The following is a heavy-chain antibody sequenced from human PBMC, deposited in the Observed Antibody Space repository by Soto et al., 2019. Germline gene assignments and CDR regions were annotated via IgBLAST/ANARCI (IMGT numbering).Heavy chain of an antibody. V-gene: IGHV1-3*01. CDR3: ASSTGYAGDYDAFDI. CDR1: GYTFTSYA. CDR2: INAGNGNT. J-gene: IGHJ3*02. D-gene: IGHD5-12*01. Sequence: QVQLVQSGAEVKKPGASVKVSCKASGYTFTSYAMHWVRQAPGQRLEWMVWINAGNGNTKYSQKFQGRVTITRDTSASTAYMELSSLRSADTAVYYCASSTGYAGDYDAFDIWGQGTMVTVSS.